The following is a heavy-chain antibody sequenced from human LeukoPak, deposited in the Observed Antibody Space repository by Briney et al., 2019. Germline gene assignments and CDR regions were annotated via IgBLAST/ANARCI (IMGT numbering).Heavy chain of an antibody. CDR3: AKDSHAPATAIN. CDR1: GCTFSSYG. Sequence: PGGALRLSCAASGCTFSSYGVSWVRQAPGKGLEGVSGISRGGGSTYYADSVKGRFTISRDNSKKRLYLQRNRLRSEDTAVYYIAKDSHAPATAINWGQGTLVTVSS. D-gene: IGHD2-2*01. J-gene: IGHJ4*02. CDR2: ISRGGGST. V-gene: IGHV3-23*01.